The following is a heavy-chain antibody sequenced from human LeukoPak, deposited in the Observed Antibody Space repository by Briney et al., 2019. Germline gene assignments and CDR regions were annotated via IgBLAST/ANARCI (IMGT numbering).Heavy chain of an antibody. Sequence: ASVKLSCKASGYTFTSYAMHWVRQAPGQRLEWMGWINAGNGNTKYSQKFQGRVTITRDTSASTAYMELSSLRSEDTAVYYCARGLSSGYYYADYWGQGTLVTVSS. V-gene: IGHV1-3*01. J-gene: IGHJ4*02. CDR1: GYTFTSYA. CDR2: INAGNGNT. CDR3: ARGLSSGYYYADY. D-gene: IGHD3-22*01.